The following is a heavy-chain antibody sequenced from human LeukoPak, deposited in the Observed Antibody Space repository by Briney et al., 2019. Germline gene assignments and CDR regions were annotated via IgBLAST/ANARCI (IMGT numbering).Heavy chain of an antibody. CDR3: ARGDFWSGKAYYYYYMDV. CDR1: GGSISSYY. V-gene: IGHV4-59*01. J-gene: IGHJ6*03. D-gene: IGHD3-3*01. Sequence: SETLSLTCTVSGGSISSYYWSWIRQPPGKGLEWIGYIYYSGSTNYNPSPKSRVTISVDTSKNHFSLKLSSVTAADTAVYYCARGDFWSGKAYYYYYMDVWGKGTTVTVSS. CDR2: IYYSGST.